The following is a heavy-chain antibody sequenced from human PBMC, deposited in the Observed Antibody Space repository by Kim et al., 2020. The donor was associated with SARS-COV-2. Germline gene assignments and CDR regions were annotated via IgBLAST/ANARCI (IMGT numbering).Heavy chain of an antibody. CDR1: GFTFSSSV. CDR2: FSVSSGTT. D-gene: IGHD3-10*01. Sequence: GGSLRLSCAASGFTFSSSVMSWVRQPPGKGLEWVSTFSVSSGTTYYADSVKGRFTISRDNSRDTFYLQMNSLRVDDTAMYYCAIESNGSGRGSDYWGHGT. J-gene: IGHJ4*01. CDR3: AIESNGSGRGSDY. V-gene: IGHV3-23*01.